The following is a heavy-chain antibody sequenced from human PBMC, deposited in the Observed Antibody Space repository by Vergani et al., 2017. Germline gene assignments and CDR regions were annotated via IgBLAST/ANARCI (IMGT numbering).Heavy chain of an antibody. V-gene: IGHV1-69*04. D-gene: IGHD3-22*01. Sequence: QVQLVQSGAEVKKPGSSVKVSCKASGGTFSSYAISWVRQAPGQGLEWMGRTIPILGIANYAQKFQGRVTITADKSTSTAYMELSSLRSEDPAVYYCAGGAEYYYDSSGYANWGQGTLVTVSS. CDR2: TIPILGIA. CDR3: AGGAEYYYDSSGYAN. J-gene: IGHJ4*02. CDR1: GGTFSSYA.